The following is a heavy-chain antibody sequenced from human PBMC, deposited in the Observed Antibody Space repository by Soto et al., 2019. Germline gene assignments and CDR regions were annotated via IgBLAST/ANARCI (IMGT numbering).Heavy chain of an antibody. CDR3: ARAPHYYDSSGYYSDY. CDR2: IYHSGST. CDR1: GGSISSSNW. Sequence: QVQLQESGPGLVKPSGTLSLTCAVSGGSISSSNWWSWVRQPPGKGLEWIGEIYHSGSTNYNPSLKSRVIISVDKSKNQFSLKLSSVTAADTAVYYCARAPHYYDSSGYYSDYWGQGTLVTVSS. V-gene: IGHV4-4*02. J-gene: IGHJ4*02. D-gene: IGHD3-22*01.